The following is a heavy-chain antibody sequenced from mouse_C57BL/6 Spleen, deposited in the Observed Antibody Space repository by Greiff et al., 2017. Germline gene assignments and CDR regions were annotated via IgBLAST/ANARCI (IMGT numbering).Heavy chain of an antibody. CDR3: VGHGPLYCGSSYHWYFDV. CDR2: IRSKSNNYAT. D-gene: IGHD1-1*01. Sequence: EVHLVESGGGLVQPKGSLKLSCAASGFSFNTYAMNWVRQAPGKGLEWVARIRSKSNNYATYYADSEKDRFTISRDESESMLSLQMNNWRTEDTAMYYCVGHGPLYCGSSYHWYFDVWGTGTTVTVSS. V-gene: IGHV10-1*01. J-gene: IGHJ1*03. CDR1: GFSFNTYA.